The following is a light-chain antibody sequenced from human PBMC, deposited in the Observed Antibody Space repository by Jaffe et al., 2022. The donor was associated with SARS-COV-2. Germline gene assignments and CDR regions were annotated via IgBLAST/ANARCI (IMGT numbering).Light chain of an antibody. V-gene: IGLV3-25*03. CDR2: KDS. CDR1: AVPKQY. J-gene: IGLJ3*02. CDR3: QSADSIETYNWA. Sequence: SYELTQPPSVSVSPGQTANITCSGDAVPKQYTYWYQQKSGQAPVLVIYKDSERPLGIPERFSGSSSGTVVTLTIRGVQAEDEAEYHCQSADSIETYNWAFGGGTKLTVL.